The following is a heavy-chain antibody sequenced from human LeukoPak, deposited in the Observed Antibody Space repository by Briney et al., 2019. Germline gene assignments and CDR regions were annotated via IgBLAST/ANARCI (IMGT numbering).Heavy chain of an antibody. J-gene: IGHJ5*02. Sequence: GGSLRLSCAASGFIFSQYSMNWVRQAPGKGLEWVSHIRSSSETFHADSVKGRFTISRDNARNSLYLQMNNLRGEDTAIYYCARDAGNSGYGCDLWGQGTLVTVSS. CDR2: IRSSSET. D-gene: IGHD5-12*01. CDR1: GFIFSQYS. CDR3: ARDAGNSGYGCDL. V-gene: IGHV3-48*01.